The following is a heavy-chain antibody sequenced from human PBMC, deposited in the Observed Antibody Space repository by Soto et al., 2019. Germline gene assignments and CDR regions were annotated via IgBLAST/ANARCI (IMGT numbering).Heavy chain of an antibody. D-gene: IGHD6-6*01. CDR3: ASTVKQLVNAFDI. J-gene: IGHJ3*02. CDR1: GYSFTSYW. Sequence: GESLKISCKGSGYSFTSYWIGWVRQMPGKGLEWMGIIYPGDSDTRYSPSFQGQVTISADKSISTAYLQWSSLKASDTAMYYCASTVKQLVNAFDIWGQGTMVTVSS. CDR2: IYPGDSDT. V-gene: IGHV5-51*01.